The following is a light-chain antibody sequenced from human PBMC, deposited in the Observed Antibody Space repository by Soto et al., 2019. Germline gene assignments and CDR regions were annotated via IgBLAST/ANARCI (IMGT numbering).Light chain of an antibody. CDR2: DVS. CDR1: SSDVGGYNY. Sequence: QSALTQPASVSGSPGQSITISCTGTSSDVGGYNYVSWYQQHPGKAPKLLIYDVSNRPSGVSNRFSGSKSGNTASLTISGLQAEDEAYYYSSSYTSSSTRVFGGGTKLTVL. J-gene: IGLJ3*02. CDR3: SSYTSSSTRV. V-gene: IGLV2-14*01.